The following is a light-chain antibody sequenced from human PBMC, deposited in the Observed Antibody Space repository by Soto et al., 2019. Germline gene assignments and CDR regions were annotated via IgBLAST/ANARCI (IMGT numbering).Light chain of an antibody. Sequence: DIQMTQSPSTLSASVGDRFTITCLASQTIMNGLAWYQQKPGKAPKGLIYDASTLDGGVPSRFRGRRSGTDFTLTISSLQPNDFATYYCQQYSAYPLTFGGGTKVDI. V-gene: IGKV1-5*01. CDR1: QTIMNG. CDR2: DAS. CDR3: QQYSAYPLT. J-gene: IGKJ4*01.